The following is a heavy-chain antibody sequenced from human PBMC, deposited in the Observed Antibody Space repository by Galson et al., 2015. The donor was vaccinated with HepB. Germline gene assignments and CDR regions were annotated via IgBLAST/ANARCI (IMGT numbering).Heavy chain of an antibody. CDR1: ASSFATYW. D-gene: IGHD3-10*01. CDR3: ARSLHYYGSGSYNDY. J-gene: IGHJ4*02. Sequence: QSGAEVTKPGESLKISCTGSASSFATYWIAWVRQMPGKGLEWMGIIYPGDSDTRYSPSFQGQVTISADKSISTAYLQWSSLKASDTAMYYCARSLHYYGSGSYNDYWGQGTLVTVSS. CDR2: IYPGDSDT. V-gene: IGHV5-51*01.